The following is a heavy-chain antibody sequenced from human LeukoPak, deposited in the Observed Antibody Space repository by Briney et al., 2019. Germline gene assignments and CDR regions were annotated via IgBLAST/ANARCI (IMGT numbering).Heavy chain of an antibody. V-gene: IGHV3-74*01. D-gene: IGHD3-10*01. CDR3: ARAQYYYGSGSPPDY. Sequence: GGSLRLSCAASGFTFSSYWMHWVRQAPGKGLVWVSRINSDGSSTSYADSVKGRFTIPRDNAKNTLYLQMNSLRAEDTAVYYCARAQYYYGSGSPPDYWGQGTLVTVSS. CDR2: INSDGSST. CDR1: GFTFSSYW. J-gene: IGHJ4*02.